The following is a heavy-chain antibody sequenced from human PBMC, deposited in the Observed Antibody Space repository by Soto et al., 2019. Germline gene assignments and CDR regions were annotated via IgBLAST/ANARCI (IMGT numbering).Heavy chain of an antibody. CDR1: GFTFSSYA. CDR3: ARSGDCSSTSCYFKAFDI. CDR2: ISSNGGST. V-gene: IGHV3-64*01. D-gene: IGHD2-2*01. Sequence: PGGSLRLSCAASGFTFSSYAMHWVRQAPGKGLEYVSAISSNGGSTYYANSVKGRFTISRDNSKNTLYLQMGSLRAEDMAVYYCARSGDCSSTSCYFKAFDIWGQGTMVTVSS. J-gene: IGHJ3*02.